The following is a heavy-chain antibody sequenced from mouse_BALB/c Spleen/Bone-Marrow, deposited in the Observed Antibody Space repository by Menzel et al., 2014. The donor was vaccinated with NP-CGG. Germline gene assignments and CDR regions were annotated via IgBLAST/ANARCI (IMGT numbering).Heavy chain of an antibody. CDR2: INPYNDGT. CDR1: GYTFTSYV. Sequence: LKESGPELVKPGASVKMSCKASGYTFTSYVMHWAKQKPGQGLEWIGYINPYNDGTKYNEKFKGKATLTSDKSSSTAYMELSSLTSEESAVYYCASPCYRYDGFAYWGQGTLVTVSA. V-gene: IGHV1-14*01. CDR3: ASPCYRYDGFAY. D-gene: IGHD2-14*01. J-gene: IGHJ3*01.